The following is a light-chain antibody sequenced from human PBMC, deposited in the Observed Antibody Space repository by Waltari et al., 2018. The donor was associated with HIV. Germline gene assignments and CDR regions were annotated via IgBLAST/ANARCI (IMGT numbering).Light chain of an antibody. J-gene: IGLJ3*02. CDR1: TGAVTSGYY. Sequence: QTVVTQEPSLTVSPGGTVTLTCASSTGAVTSGYYPNWFQQKPGQAPRALIYSTSNKHTCALAGLSGSRLGGKAGLTLSGVEAEGEGEYYCLHHYGAGGFGGGTKLTAL. V-gene: IGLV7-43*01. CDR3: LHHYGAGG. CDR2: STS.